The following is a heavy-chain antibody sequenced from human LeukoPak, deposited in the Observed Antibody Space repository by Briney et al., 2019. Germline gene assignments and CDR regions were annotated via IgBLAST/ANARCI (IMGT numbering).Heavy chain of an antibody. CDR1: AGSISNGDHY. D-gene: IGHD3-10*01. CDR3: AREPTMVRGLSWLDP. Sequence: SETLSLTCTVSAGSISNGDHYWSWIRQSPGKGLEWIGYINNRGSTYYNPSLKSRVTISVDTSRNQFSLKLNSVTAADTAVYYCAREPTMVRGLSWLDPWGQGALVTVSS. J-gene: IGHJ5*02. V-gene: IGHV4-30-4*01. CDR2: INNRGST.